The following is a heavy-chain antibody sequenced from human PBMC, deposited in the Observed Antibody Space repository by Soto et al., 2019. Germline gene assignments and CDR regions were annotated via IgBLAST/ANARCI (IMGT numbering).Heavy chain of an antibody. CDR1: GGSISSGGYY. Sequence: SETLSLTCTVSGGSISSGGYYWSWIRQHPGKGLEWIGYIYYSGSTYYNPSLKSRVTISVDTSKNQFSLKLSSVTAADTAVYYCARGAPMITFGGVIVLDWFDPWGQGTLVTVAS. V-gene: IGHV4-31*03. J-gene: IGHJ5*02. CDR2: IYYSGST. CDR3: ARGAPMITFGGVIVLDWFDP. D-gene: IGHD3-16*02.